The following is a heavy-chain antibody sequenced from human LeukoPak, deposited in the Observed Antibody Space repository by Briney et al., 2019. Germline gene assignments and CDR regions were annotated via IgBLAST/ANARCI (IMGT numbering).Heavy chain of an antibody. Sequence: SETLSLTCAVYGGSFSGYYWSWIRQPPGKGLEWIGQISRRGNTNYNPSLKSRVTVSVDTSKNQLSLKLSTVTAADTALYYCARHGEYYFDYWGQGTLVTVSS. D-gene: IGHD3-10*01. CDR3: ARHGEYYFDY. CDR1: GGSFSGYY. V-gene: IGHV4-34*01. J-gene: IGHJ4*02. CDR2: ISRRGNT.